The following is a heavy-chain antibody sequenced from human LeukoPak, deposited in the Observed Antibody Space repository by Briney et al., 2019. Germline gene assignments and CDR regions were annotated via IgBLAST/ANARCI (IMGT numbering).Heavy chain of an antibody. CDR3: ARVGRIAARPGK. V-gene: IGHV4-38-2*02. Sequence: SETLSLTCTVSGYSISSGYYWGWIRQPPGKGLEWIGSIYHSGSTYYNPSLKSRVTISVDTSKNQFSLKLSSVTAADTAVYYCARVGRIAARPGKWGQGTLVTVSS. CDR2: IYHSGST. CDR1: GYSISSGYY. D-gene: IGHD6-6*01. J-gene: IGHJ4*02.